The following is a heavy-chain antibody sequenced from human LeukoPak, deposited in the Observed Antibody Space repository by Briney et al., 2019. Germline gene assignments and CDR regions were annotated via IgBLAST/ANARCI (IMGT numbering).Heavy chain of an antibody. CDR1: GFTVSSNY. V-gene: IGHV3-66*02. J-gene: IGHJ6*03. D-gene: IGHD2-2*01. CDR2: TYSGGST. Sequence: GGSLRLSCAASGFTVSSNYMSWVRQAPWKGLEWVSVTYSGGSTYYADSVKGRFTISRDNSKNTLYLQMNSLRAEDTAVYYCARADIVPGGLYYYYMDVWGKGTTVTVSS. CDR3: ARADIVPGGLYYYYMDV.